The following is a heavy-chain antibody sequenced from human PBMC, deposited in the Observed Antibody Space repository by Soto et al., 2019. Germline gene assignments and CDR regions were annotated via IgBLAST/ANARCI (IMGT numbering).Heavy chain of an antibody. CDR3: ARVMVDFWSGLDY. D-gene: IGHD3-3*01. Sequence: GGSLRLSCAASGFTFSSYGMHWVRQAPGKGLEWVAVIWYDGSNKYYADSVKGRFTISRDNSKNTLYLQMNSLRAEDTAVYYCARVMVDFWSGLDYWGQGTLVTVSS. CDR1: GFTFSSYG. J-gene: IGHJ4*02. CDR2: IWYDGSNK. V-gene: IGHV3-33*01.